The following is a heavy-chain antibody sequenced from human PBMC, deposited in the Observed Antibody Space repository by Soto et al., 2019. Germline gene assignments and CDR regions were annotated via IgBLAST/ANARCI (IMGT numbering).Heavy chain of an antibody. CDR3: AKTQLGSSGHGYYFYGMDV. J-gene: IGHJ6*01. CDR2: ISYDGSNK. CDR1: GFTFGSYG. V-gene: IGHV3-30*18. D-gene: IGHD2-15*01. Sequence: PGGSLRLSCAASGFTFGSYGIHWFRQAPGKGLEWVAVISYDGSNKYYADSVKGRFTISRDNSKNTLYLQMNSLRAEDTAVYYCAKTQLGSSGHGYYFYGMDVWG.